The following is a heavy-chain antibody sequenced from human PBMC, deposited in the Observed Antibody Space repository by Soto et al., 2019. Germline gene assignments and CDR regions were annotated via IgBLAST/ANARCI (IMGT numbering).Heavy chain of an antibody. CDR1: GFSFRSYW. CDR3: ARMGHMVL. V-gene: IGHV3-7*03. D-gene: IGHD1-26*01. J-gene: IGHJ4*02. CDR2: IKQDGSQT. Sequence: EVQLVESGGGLVQPGGSLRLSCAASGFSFRSYWMSWVRQAPGKGLEWVANIKQDGSQTEFVDSVKGRFTISRDNANNSLYLQMSSLRAEDTAIYYCARMGHMVLWGQGTVVTVSS.